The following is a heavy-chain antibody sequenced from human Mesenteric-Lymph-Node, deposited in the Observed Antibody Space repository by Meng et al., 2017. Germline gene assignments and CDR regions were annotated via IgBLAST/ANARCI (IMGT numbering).Heavy chain of an antibody. Sequence: GGSLRLSCAASGFTFSSYEMNWVRQAPGKGLEWVSYISSSGSTIYYADAVKGRFTISRDNAKNSLYLQMNSLRAEDTAVYYCARGLYEGYYDCLGYWGQGTLVTVSS. V-gene: IGHV3-48*03. CDR2: ISSSGSTI. CDR1: GFTFSSYE. J-gene: IGHJ4*02. CDR3: ARGLYEGYYDCLGY. D-gene: IGHD3-16*01.